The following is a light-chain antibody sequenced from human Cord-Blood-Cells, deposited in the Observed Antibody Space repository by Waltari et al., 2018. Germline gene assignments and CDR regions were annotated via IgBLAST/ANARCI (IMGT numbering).Light chain of an antibody. Sequence: QTVVTQEPSLTVSPGGTVTLTCASSTGAVTSGYYPNWFQQKPGQAPRALIYSTGNKHPWTPDRFSGSLLGGKAALSLSGVQPEDEAEYYCLLYYGGAQLVFGGGTKLTVL. CDR2: STG. J-gene: IGLJ3*02. CDR3: LLYYGGAQLV. CDR1: TGAVTSGYY. V-gene: IGLV7-43*01.